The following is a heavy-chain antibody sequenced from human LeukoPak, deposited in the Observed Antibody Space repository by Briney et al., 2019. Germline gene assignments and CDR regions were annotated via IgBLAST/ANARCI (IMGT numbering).Heavy chain of an antibody. CDR3: AKALNYWYFDL. J-gene: IGHJ2*01. V-gene: IGHV3-23*01. Sequence: GGSLRLSCAASGFTFSTYDMSWVRQAPGKGLEWVSASGADGGSTYADSVKGRFTIPRDNSKNTLYLQMNSLRAEDTATYYCAKALNYWYFDLWGRGNLVTVSS. CDR2: SGADGGST. CDR1: GFTFSTYD.